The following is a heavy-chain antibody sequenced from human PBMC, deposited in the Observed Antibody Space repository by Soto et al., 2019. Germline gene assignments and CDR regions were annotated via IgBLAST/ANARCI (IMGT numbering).Heavy chain of an antibody. CDR2: ISGSGGST. D-gene: IGHD6-13*01. CDR3: AYISTPFYY. CDR1: GFTFSSYA. J-gene: IGHJ4*02. V-gene: IGHV3-23*01. Sequence: EVQLLESGGGLVQPGGSLRLSCAASGFTFSSYAMSWVRQAPGKGLEWVSAISGSGGSTYYADSVKGRLTISRDNSKNTLYLQMNSLRAEDTSVDYCAYISTPFYYWGQGTLVTVSS.